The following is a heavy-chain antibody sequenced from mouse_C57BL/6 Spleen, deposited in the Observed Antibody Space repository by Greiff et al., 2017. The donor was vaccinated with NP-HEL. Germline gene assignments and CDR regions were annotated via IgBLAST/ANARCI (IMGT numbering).Heavy chain of an antibody. Sequence: EVNVVESGGGLVKPGGSLKLSCAASGFTFSSYAWSWVRQTPEKRLEWVATISDGGSYTYYPDNVKGRFTISSDNAKNNLYLQMSHLKSEDTAMYYCARFYYGNSFYAMDYWGQGTSVTVSS. J-gene: IGHJ4*01. D-gene: IGHD2-1*01. CDR2: ISDGGSYT. CDR1: GFTFSSYA. V-gene: IGHV5-4*03. CDR3: ARFYYGNSFYAMDY.